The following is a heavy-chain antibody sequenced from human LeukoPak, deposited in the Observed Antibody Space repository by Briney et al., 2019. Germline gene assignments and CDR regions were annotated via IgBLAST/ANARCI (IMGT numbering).Heavy chain of an antibody. D-gene: IGHD5-18*01. V-gene: IGHV3-30*03. CDR2: ISYDGSLK. Sequence: PGGSLRLSCAASGFTFSSYGMHWVRQAPGKGLEWVTAISYDGSLKYYADSVRGRFTISRDNSKNTLYLQMNSLRTDDTAVYYCARVSLERQLWLPFDYWGQGTLVTVSS. CDR3: ARVSLERQLWLPFDY. J-gene: IGHJ4*02. CDR1: GFTFSSYG.